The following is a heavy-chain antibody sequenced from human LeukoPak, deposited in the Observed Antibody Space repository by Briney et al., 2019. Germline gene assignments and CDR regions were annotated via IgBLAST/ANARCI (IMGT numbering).Heavy chain of an antibody. CDR2: ISGSGGST. V-gene: IGHV3-23*01. J-gene: IGHJ3*02. CDR3: ANVLRDGYNLGAFDI. CDR1: GFAFSSYG. D-gene: IGHD5-24*01. Sequence: GGSLRLSCAASGFAFSSYGMSWVRQAPGKGLEWVSAISGSGGSTYYADSVKGRFTISRDNSKNTLYLQMNSLRAEDTAVYYCANVLRDGYNLGAFDIWGQGTMVTVSS.